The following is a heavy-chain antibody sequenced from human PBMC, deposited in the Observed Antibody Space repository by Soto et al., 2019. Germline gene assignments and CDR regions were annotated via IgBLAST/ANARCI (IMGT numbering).Heavy chain of an antibody. CDR3: ARVSPYGSYYYYAMDV. Sequence: GGSLRLSCAASGFTFSVYGMHWVRQAPGKGLDWVAVMSDDGTNKYYTDSVKGRFTISRDNSQNTLYLQMNSLRVEDTAVYYCARVSPYGSYYYYAMDVWGQGTTVTVSS. CDR2: MSDDGTNK. CDR1: GFTFSVYG. D-gene: IGHD3-10*01. J-gene: IGHJ6*02. V-gene: IGHV3-30*19.